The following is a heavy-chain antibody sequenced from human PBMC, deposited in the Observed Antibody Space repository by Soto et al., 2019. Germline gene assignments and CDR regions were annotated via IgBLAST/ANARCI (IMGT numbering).Heavy chain of an antibody. J-gene: IGHJ4*02. D-gene: IGHD3-9*01. V-gene: IGHV3-21*01. CDR3: ARVGGLMTSSNLDY. CDR2: ISSSSSYM. CDR1: GFTFSDYS. Sequence: GGSLRLSCAASGFTFSDYSMNWVRQAPGKGLEWVSSISSSSSYMYYADSLKGRFTISRDNAKKSLFLQMNSLRAEDTAVYYCARVGGLMTSSNLDYWGQGTLVTVSS.